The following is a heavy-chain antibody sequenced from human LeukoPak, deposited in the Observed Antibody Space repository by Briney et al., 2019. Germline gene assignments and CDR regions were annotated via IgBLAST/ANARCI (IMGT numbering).Heavy chain of an antibody. CDR3: ARDGRWINYYDGSSPV. J-gene: IGHJ4*02. D-gene: IGHD3-22*01. CDR1: GFTFTTYG. V-gene: IGHV3-23*01. CDR2: IGGSGTRT. Sequence: GGSLRLSCSASGFTFTTYGMNWVRQAPGKGLEWVSGIGGSGTRTYYADSVKGRFTISRDNSKNTLYLQMDSLRVEDTAVYYCARDGRWINYYDGSSPVWGQGTLVTVSS.